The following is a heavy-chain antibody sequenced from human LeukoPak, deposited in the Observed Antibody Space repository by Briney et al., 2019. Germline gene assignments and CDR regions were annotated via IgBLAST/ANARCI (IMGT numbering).Heavy chain of an antibody. CDR1: GDSISSGDYY. J-gene: IGHJ6*03. D-gene: IGHD1-26*01. V-gene: IGHV4-61*02. Sequence: SETLSLTCTVSGDSISSGDYYWSWIRQPAGKGLEWIGRTSSSGSTNYNPSLRSRVTISVDTSKNQFSLKLSSVTAADTAVYYCARGGGVGCYYYYMDVWGKGTTVTISS. CDR2: TSSSGST. CDR3: ARGGGVGCYYYYMDV.